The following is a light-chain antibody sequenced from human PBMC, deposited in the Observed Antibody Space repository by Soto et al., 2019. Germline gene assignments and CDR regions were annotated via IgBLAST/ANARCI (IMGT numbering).Light chain of an antibody. CDR2: GNN. J-gene: IGLJ2*01. CDR3: QSYDSSLSAVV. V-gene: IGLV1-40*01. CDR1: SSNIGAGYD. Sequence: SVLTQPPSVSGAPGQRVTISCTGSSSNIGAGYDVHWYQQLPGTAPKLLIYGNNNRPSGVPDRFSGSKSGTSASLAITGLQAEDEADYYCQSYDSSLSAVVFGGGTMVTVL.